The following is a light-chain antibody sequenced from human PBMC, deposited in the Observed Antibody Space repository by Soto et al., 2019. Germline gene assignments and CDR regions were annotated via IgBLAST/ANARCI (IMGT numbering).Light chain of an antibody. J-gene: IGLJ1*01. CDR3: SSYITTNTSD. CDR1: SSDVGGYNY. Sequence: QSVLTQPASVSGSPGQSITISCTGTSSDVGGYNYVSWYQQHPGQAPRLMIYEVSNRPSGVSNRFSGSKSGNTASLTISGLQAEDEAAYNNSSYITTNTSDVGTGTTVTVL. V-gene: IGLV2-14*01. CDR2: EVS.